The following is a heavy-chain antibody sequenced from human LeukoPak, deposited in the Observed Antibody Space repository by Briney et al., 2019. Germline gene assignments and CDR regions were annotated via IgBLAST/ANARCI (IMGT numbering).Heavy chain of an antibody. V-gene: IGHV3-7*01. Sequence: GGSLRLSCAASGFTFSTYWMSWVRQAPGKGEEGVANIKQDGSDKYYVDSVKGRFTISRDNAENSLFLQMNSLRAEDTAVYYCARVRCSSNSCFPDYWGQGTLVTVSS. CDR1: GFTFSTYW. CDR2: IKQDGSDK. J-gene: IGHJ4*02. CDR3: ARVRCSSNSCFPDY. D-gene: IGHD2-2*01.